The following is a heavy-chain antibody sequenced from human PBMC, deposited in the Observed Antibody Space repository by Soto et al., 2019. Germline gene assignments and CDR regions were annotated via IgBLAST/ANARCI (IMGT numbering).Heavy chain of an antibody. CDR2: MNPNSGDT. D-gene: IGHD3-10*01. CDR3: ATGGLSLARGLYHSGLDV. Sequence: QVQLVQSGAEVKKPGASVKVSCNASGYTFTSYDITWVRQATGQGLEWMGWMNPNSGDTAYAQKFQGRVTMTRNTSIRMAYMEMSSMRSEDTAVYYCATGGLSLARGLYHSGLDVWGQGTTVTVSS. CDR1: GYTFTSYD. J-gene: IGHJ6*02. V-gene: IGHV1-8*01.